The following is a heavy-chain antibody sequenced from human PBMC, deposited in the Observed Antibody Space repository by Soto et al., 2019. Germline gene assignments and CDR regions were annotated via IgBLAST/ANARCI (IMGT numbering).Heavy chain of an antibody. J-gene: IGHJ4*02. D-gene: IGHD5-12*01. CDR2: INPNSGGT. CDR1: GYTFTGYY. CDR3: ARQMATRYFDY. V-gene: IGHV1-2*02. Sequence: ASVKVSCKSSGYTFTGYYMHWVRQAPGQGLEWMGWINPNSGGTNYAQKFQGRVTMTRDTSISTAYMELSRLRSDDTAVYYCARQMATRYFDYWGQGTLVIVSS.